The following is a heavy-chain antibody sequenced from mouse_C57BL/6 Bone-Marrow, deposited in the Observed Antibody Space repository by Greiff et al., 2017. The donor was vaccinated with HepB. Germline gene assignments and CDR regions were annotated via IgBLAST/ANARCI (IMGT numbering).Heavy chain of an antibody. V-gene: IGHV1-81*01. CDR3: ARLAGNYPYYFDY. J-gene: IGHJ2*01. CDR2: IYPRSGNT. Sequence: VKLMESGAELARPGASVKLSCKASGYTFTSYGISWVKQRTGQGLEWIGEIYPRSGNTYYNEKFKGKATLTADKSSSTAYMELRSLTSEDSAVYFCARLAGNYPYYFDYWGQGTTLTVSS. CDR1: GYTFTSYG. D-gene: IGHD2-1*01.